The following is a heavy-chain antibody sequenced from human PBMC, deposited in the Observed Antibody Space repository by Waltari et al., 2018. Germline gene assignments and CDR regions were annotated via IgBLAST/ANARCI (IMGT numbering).Heavy chain of an antibody. Sequence: QVQLVESGGGVVQPGRSLRLSCAASGFTFSSYAMHWVRQAPGKGLEWVAVISYDGSNKYYADSVKGRFTISRDNSKNTLYLQMNSLRAEDTAVYYCARAKEMATISYYYGMDVWGQGTTVIVSS. V-gene: IGHV3-30-3*01. CDR2: ISYDGSNK. CDR1: GFTFSSYA. CDR3: ARAKEMATISYYYGMDV. J-gene: IGHJ6*02. D-gene: IGHD5-12*01.